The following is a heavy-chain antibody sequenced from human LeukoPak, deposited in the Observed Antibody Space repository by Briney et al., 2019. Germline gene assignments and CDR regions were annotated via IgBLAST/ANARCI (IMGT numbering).Heavy chain of an antibody. CDR3: ARVGFDWLLYTNYFDY. V-gene: IGHV4-38-2*01. Sequence: SETLSLTCAVSGYSISSGYYWGWIRQPPGEGLEWIGSIYHSGSTYYNPSLKSRVTISVDTSKNQFSLKLSSVTAADTAVYYCARVGFDWLLYTNYFDYWGQGTLVTVSS. D-gene: IGHD3-9*01. J-gene: IGHJ4*02. CDR1: GYSISSGYY. CDR2: IYHSGST.